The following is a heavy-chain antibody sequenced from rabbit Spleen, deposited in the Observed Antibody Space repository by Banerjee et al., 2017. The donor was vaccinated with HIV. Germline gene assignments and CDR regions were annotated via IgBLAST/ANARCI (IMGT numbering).Heavy chain of an antibody. CDR3: ARWAAGSGGWYTFNL. CDR2: IDPIFGIT. D-gene: IGHD1-1*01. V-gene: IGHV1S47*01. CDR1: GFDFSSYG. Sequence: QEQLVESGGGLVQPGGSLKLSCKASGFDFSSYGVSWVRQAPGKGLEWIGYIDPIFGITYYANWVISRFTITSNTNQNTVDLKMTSLTAADTATYFCARWAAGSGGWYTFNLWGQGTLVT. J-gene: IGHJ4*01.